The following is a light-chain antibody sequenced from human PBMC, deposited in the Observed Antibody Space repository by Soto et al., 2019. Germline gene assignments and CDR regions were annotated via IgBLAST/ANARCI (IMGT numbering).Light chain of an antibody. J-gene: IGLJ3*02. V-gene: IGLV2-14*01. Sequence: QSALTQPASVSGSPGQSITISCTGTSSDVGGYNYVSWYQQHPSKAPKLMIYEVSNRPSGVSNRFSGSKSGNTASLTISGLQAEDEADYYCSSYTSSSAAEFGGGTKLTVL. CDR3: SSYTSSSAAE. CDR2: EVS. CDR1: SSDVGGYNY.